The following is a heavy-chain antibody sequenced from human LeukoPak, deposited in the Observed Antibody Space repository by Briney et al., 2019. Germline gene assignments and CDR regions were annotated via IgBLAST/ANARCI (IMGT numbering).Heavy chain of an antibody. V-gene: IGHV1-8*01. CDR2: MNPNSGNT. J-gene: IGHJ4*02. Sequence: GASVKVSCKASGYTFTSYDINWVRQATGQGLEWMGWMNPNSGNTGYAQKFQGRVTMTTDTSTSTAYMELRSLRSDDTAVYYCARAGYYYDSSGYYVLGNPNFDYWGQGTLVTVSS. D-gene: IGHD3-22*01. CDR3: ARAGYYYDSSGYYVLGNPNFDY. CDR1: GYTFTSYD.